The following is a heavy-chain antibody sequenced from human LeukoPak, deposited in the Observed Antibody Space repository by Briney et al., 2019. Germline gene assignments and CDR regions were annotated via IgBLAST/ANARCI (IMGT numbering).Heavy chain of an antibody. J-gene: IGHJ5*02. CDR3: AIYCSISSCQGNWFDP. CDR1: GGSISSGNYY. Sequence: SETLSLTCPVSGGSISSGNYYWGWVREPAGKGLEWIGRIYTSGSTNYNPSLKGRVTIAVDTSKHQFSLKLTSVTAADTAVYYCAIYCSISSCQGNWFDPWGQGALVTVSS. D-gene: IGHD2-2*01. CDR2: IYTSGST. V-gene: IGHV4-61*02.